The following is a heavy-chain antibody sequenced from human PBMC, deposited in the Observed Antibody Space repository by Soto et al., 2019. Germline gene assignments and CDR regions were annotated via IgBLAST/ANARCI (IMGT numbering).Heavy chain of an antibody. CDR1: GFTFNSLS. J-gene: IGHJ4*02. V-gene: IGHV3-30*04. CDR3: AREPYGDSQYFDY. D-gene: IGHD4-17*01. CDR2: VSFDGKVT. Sequence: QVQLVESGGGMAQAGTSLRLSCTGSGFTFNSLSLHWVRQGPDKGLEWVAVVSFDGKVTYYADSVKGRFTVSRDISKNTIYLQANSLRPEDTAVYYCAREPYGDSQYFDYWGQGTPVTFSS.